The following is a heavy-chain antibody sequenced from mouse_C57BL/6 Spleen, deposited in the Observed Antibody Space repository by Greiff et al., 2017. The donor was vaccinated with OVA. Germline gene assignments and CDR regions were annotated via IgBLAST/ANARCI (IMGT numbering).Heavy chain of an antibody. J-gene: IGHJ2*01. CDR1: GYTFTSYW. V-gene: IGHV1-64*01. D-gene: IGHD2-3*01. CDR2: IHPNSGST. CDR3: ARRIYDGYYIDY. Sequence: QVQLQKPGAELVKPGASVKLSCKASGYTFTSYWMHWVKQRPGQGLEWIGMIHPNSGSTNYNEKFKSKATLTVDKSSSTAYMQLSSLTSEDSAVYYCARRIYDGYYIDYWGQGTTLTVSS.